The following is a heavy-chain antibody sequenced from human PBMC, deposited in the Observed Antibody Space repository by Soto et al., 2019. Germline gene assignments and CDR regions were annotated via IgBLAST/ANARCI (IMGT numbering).Heavy chain of an antibody. CDR3: AGVGHDYGDHENWYFDL. CDR2: IIPIFGTA. J-gene: IGHJ2*01. Sequence: QVQLVQSGAEVKKPGSSVKVSCKASGGTFSSYAISWVRQAPGQGLEWMGGIIPIFGTANYAQKFQGRVTITGAESTRTAYRELGSLRSEDTGVYYCAGVGHDYGDHENWYFDLWGRGTLVTVSS. V-gene: IGHV1-69*12. D-gene: IGHD4-17*01. CDR1: GGTFSSYA.